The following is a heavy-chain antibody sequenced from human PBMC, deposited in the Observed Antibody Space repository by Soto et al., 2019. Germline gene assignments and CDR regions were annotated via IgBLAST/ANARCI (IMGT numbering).Heavy chain of an antibody. V-gene: IGHV4-31*03. D-gene: IGHD3-16*01. CDR1: GGSISSGGYY. CDR2: IYYSGST. CDR3: AREGWGVSPTWYFDL. J-gene: IGHJ2*01. Sequence: QVQLQESGPGLVQHSQTLSLTCTVSGGSISSGGYYWSWIRQHPGKGLEWIGYIYYSGSTSYNPSPKSRVTRSVDPSKNQFALKLSSVTAADTAVYYCAREGWGVSPTWYFDLWGRGTLVTFSS.